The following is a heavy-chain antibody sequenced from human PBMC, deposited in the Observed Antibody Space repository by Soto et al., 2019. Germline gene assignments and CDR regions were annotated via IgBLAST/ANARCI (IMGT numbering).Heavy chain of an antibody. D-gene: IGHD3-22*01. CDR3: AGRPYDSSGYYLY. J-gene: IGHJ4*02. Sequence: ASETLSLTCTVSGGSISSGGYYWSWIRQHPGKGLEWIGYIYYSGSTYYNPSLKSRVTVSVDTSKNQFSLKLSSVTAADTAVYYCAGRPYDSSGYYLYWGQGTLVTVSS. CDR1: GGSISSGGYY. CDR2: IYYSGST. V-gene: IGHV4-31*03.